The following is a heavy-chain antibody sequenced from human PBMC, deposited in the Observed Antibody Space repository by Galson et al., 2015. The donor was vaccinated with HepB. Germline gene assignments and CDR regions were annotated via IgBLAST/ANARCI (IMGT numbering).Heavy chain of an antibody. CDR1: GFTFSSYA. CDR2: ISGSGGNT. J-gene: IGHJ6*02. Sequence: SLRLSCAASGFTFSSYAMGWVRQAPGKGLDWVSAISGSGGNTYYADSVKGRFTISRDNSKNTLYLQMNSLRAVDTAAYYCAKNAQFYHFYDMDVWGQGTTVTVSS. CDR3: AKNAQFYHFYDMDV. V-gene: IGHV3-23*01.